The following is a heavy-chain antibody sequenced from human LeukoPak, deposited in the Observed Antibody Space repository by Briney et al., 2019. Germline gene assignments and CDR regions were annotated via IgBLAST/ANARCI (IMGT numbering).Heavy chain of an antibody. CDR3: AGDRTYYYGFDAFDI. Sequence: SETLSLTCTVSGGSISSYYWSWIRQPPGKGLEWIGYIYYSGSTNYNPSLKSRVTISVDTSKNQFSLKLSSVTAADTAVYYCAGDRTYYYGFDAFDIWGQGTMVTVSS. CDR2: IYYSGST. J-gene: IGHJ3*02. D-gene: IGHD3-10*01. V-gene: IGHV4-59*01. CDR1: GGSISSYY.